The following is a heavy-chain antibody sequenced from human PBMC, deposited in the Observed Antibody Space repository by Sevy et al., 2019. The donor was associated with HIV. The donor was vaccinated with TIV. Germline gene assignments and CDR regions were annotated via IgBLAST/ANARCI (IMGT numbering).Heavy chain of an antibody. CDR1: GFNFNDYW. CDR2: INQDGSAK. CDR3: ARDSPPYTSTFSSSYV. V-gene: IGHV3-7*03. J-gene: IGHJ4*02. D-gene: IGHD6-6*01. Sequence: GGSLRLSCAASGFNFNDYWMNWVRQAPGKGLEWVANINQDGSAKYYVDSAKGRFTISRDNAKNSLYLQMNSLRADDTAVYYCARDSPPYTSTFSSSYVWGQGTLVTDSS.